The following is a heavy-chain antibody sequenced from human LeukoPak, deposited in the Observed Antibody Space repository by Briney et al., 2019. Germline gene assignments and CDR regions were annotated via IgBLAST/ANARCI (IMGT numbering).Heavy chain of an antibody. CDR2: INHSGST. J-gene: IGHJ4*02. CDR3: ARTMVRGVIIVRLFDY. D-gene: IGHD3-10*01. CDR1: GGSFSGYY. V-gene: IGHV4-34*01. Sequence: SETLSLTCAVYGGSFSGYYWSWIRQPPGKGLEWIGEINHSGSTNHNPSLKSRVTISVDTSKNQFSLKLSSVTAADTAVYYCARTMVRGVIIVRLFDYWGQGTLVTVSS.